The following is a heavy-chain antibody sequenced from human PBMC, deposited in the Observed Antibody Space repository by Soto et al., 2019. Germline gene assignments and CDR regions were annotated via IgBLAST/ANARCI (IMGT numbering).Heavy chain of an antibody. J-gene: IGHJ6*02. CDR3: ARGGYYYYISSSRDYSESFAV. Sequence: SETLSLTCTVSGGSISSGDYYWSWIRQPPGKGLEWIGYIYYSGSTYYNPSLKSRVTISVDTSKNQFSLKLSSVTAADTAVYYCARGGYYYYISSSRDYSESFAVWG. V-gene: IGHV4-30-4*01. CDR1: GGSISSGDYY. CDR2: IYYSGST. D-gene: IGHD3-22*01.